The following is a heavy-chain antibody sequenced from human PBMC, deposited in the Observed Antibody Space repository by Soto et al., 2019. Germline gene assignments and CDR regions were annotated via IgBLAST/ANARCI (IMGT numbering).Heavy chain of an antibody. CDR3: AREFFRPQENYYDSSGYYVGSHIDY. V-gene: IGHV4-59*01. J-gene: IGHJ4*02. CDR2: IYYSGST. Sequence: SETLSLTCTVSGGSISSYYWSWIRQPPGKGLEWIGYIYYSGSTNYNPSLKSRVTISVDTSKNQFSLKLSSVTAADTAVYYCAREFFRPQENYYDSSGYYVGSHIDYWGQGTLVTVSS. CDR1: GGSISSYY. D-gene: IGHD3-22*01.